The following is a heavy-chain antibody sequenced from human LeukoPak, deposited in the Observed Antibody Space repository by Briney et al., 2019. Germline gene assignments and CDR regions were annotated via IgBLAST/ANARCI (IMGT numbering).Heavy chain of an antibody. V-gene: IGHV3-23*01. J-gene: IGHJ3*02. Sequence: GGSLRLSCAASGFTFSSYAMSWVRQAPGKGLEWVSAISGSGGSTYYADSVKGRFTISRDNSKNTLYLQMNSLRAEDTAVYYCAKEIITMVRGLPDAFDIWGQGTMVTVSS. CDR1: GFTFSSYA. CDR2: ISGSGGST. D-gene: IGHD3-10*01. CDR3: AKEIITMVRGLPDAFDI.